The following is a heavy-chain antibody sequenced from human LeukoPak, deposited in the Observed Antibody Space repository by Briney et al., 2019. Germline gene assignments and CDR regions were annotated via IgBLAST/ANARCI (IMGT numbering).Heavy chain of an antibody. J-gene: IGHJ4*02. CDR3: ARDGQQRRAFDY. V-gene: IGHV4-4*07. D-gene: IGHD6-25*01. Sequence: SETLSLTCTVSGGSISNYYWSWIRQPAGKGLEWIGRIFTSGSTNYNPSLKSRVNMSVDTSKNQFSLHLTSVTAADTAVYYCARDGQQRRAFDYWGQGFLVTVSS. CDR1: GGSISNYY. CDR2: IFTSGST.